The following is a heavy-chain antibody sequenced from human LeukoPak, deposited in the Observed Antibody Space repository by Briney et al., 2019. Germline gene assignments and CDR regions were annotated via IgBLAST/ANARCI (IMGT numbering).Heavy chain of an antibody. CDR1: GYTFTSYG. J-gene: IGHJ4*02. Sequence: GASVKVSCKASGYTFTSYGISWVRQAPGQGLEWMGWISAYNGNTNYAQKLQGRVTTTTDTSTSTAYMELRSLRSDDTAVYYCARVMITFGGVIVNPKYYFDYWGQGTLVTVSS. CDR3: ARVMITFGGVIVNPKYYFDY. V-gene: IGHV1-18*01. D-gene: IGHD3-16*02. CDR2: ISAYNGNT.